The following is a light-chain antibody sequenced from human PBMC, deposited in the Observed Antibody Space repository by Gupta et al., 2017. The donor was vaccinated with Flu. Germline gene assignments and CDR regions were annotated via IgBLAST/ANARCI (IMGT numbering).Light chain of an antibody. J-gene: IGLJ2*01. V-gene: IGLV1-47*01. Sequence: QSVLIQTPSASGTPGQRVTMSCSGSSSNIEDNYVFWYQQLPGTAPKIISYRNTQRPSGVPDRISGSKSGTSALLAISGLRSEDEADYYGAAWAARLDAEVFGGGTKVTVL. CDR1: SSNIEDNY. CDR3: AAWAARLDAEV. CDR2: RNT.